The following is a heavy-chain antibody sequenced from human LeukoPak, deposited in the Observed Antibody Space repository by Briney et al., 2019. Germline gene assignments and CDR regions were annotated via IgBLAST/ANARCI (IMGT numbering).Heavy chain of an antibody. CDR1: GFTFDDYA. V-gene: IGHV3-9*01. CDR2: ISWNSGSI. Sequence: GGSLRLSCAASGFTFDDYATHWVRQAPGKGLEWVSGISWNSGSIGYADSVKGRFTISRDNAKNSLYLQMNSLRAEDTALYYCAKARYCSSTSCTRSFDYWGQGTLVTVSS. CDR3: AKARYCSSTSCTRSFDY. D-gene: IGHD2-2*01. J-gene: IGHJ4*02.